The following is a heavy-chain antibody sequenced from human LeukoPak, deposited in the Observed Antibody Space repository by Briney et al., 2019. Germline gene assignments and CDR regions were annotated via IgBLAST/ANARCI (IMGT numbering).Heavy chain of an antibody. D-gene: IGHD3-22*01. J-gene: IGHJ6*02. CDR3: ARDYYDSSGDMDYYYYGMDV. CDR2: ISAYNGNT. CDR1: GYTFTSYG. V-gene: IGHV1-18*01. Sequence: ASVKASCKASGYTFTSYGISWVRQAPGQGLEWMGWISAYNGNTNYAQKLQGRVTMTTDTSTSTAYMELRSLRSDDTAVYYCARDYYDSSGDMDYYYYGMDVWGQGTTVTVSS.